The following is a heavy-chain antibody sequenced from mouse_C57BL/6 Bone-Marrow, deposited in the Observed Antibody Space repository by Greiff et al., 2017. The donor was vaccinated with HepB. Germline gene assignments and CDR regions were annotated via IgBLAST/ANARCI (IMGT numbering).Heavy chain of an antibody. CDR1: GYTFTDYY. J-gene: IGHJ3*01. CDR3: ARGFAY. CDR2: INPNNGGT. V-gene: IGHV1-26*01. Sequence: VHVKQSGPELVKPGASVKISCKASGYTFTDYYMNWVKQSHGKSLEWIGDINPNNGGTSYNQKFKGKATLTVDKSSSTAYMELRSLTSEDSAVYYCARGFAYWGQGTLVTVSA.